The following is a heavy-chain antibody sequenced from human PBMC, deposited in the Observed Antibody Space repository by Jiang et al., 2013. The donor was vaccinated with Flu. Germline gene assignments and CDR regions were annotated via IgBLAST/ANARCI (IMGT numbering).Heavy chain of an antibody. CDR3: ARDSNFSSGWYFGLTWNWFDP. D-gene: IGHD6-19*01. CDR1: GYTFTSYD. CDR2: MNPNSGNT. V-gene: IGHV1-8*01. Sequence: VQLVESGAEVKKPGASVKVSCKASGYTFTSYDINWVRQATGQGLEWMGWMNPNSGNTGYAQKFQGRVTMTRNTSISTAYMELSSLRSEDTAVYYCARDSNFSSGWYFGLTWNWFDPWGQGTWSPSPQ. J-gene: IGHJ5*02.